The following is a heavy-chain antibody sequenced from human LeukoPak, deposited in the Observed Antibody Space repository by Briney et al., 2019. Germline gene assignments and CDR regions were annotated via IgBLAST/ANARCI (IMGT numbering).Heavy chain of an antibody. CDR3: TTRYGTSYYGY. CDR1: EFTFNDAW. D-gene: IGHD1-26*01. V-gene: IGHV3-15*01. J-gene: IGHJ4*02. Sequence: PGGSLRLSCVGSEFTFNDAWMTWVRQAPGKGLEWVGRIKSKIDGGTTDCAAPVKGRFTNSRDDSKNTLYLQMNGLKTEDTALYYCTTRYGTSYYGYWGQGTLVTVSS. CDR2: IKSKIDGGTT.